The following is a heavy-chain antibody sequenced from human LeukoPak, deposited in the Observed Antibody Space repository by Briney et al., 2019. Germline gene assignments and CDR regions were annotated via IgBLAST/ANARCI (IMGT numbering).Heavy chain of an antibody. Sequence: SETLSLTCAVYGGSFSGYYWSWIRQPPGKGLEWIGSIYHSGSTYYNPSLKSRVTISVDTSKNQFSLKLSSVTAADTAVYYCARYYDFWSGSTPGWFDPWGQGTLVTVSS. J-gene: IGHJ5*02. CDR1: GGSFSGYY. V-gene: IGHV4-34*01. CDR3: ARYYDFWSGSTPGWFDP. D-gene: IGHD3-3*01. CDR2: IYHSGST.